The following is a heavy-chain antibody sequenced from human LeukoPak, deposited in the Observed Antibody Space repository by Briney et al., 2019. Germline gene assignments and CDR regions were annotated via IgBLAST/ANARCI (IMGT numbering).Heavy chain of an antibody. CDR2: IYYSGST. J-gene: IGHJ6*02. CDR3: ARDRFAVTTLPTGHYYYYYGMDV. Sequence: SETLSLTCTVSGGSISSYYWSWIRQPPGKGLEWIGYIYYSGSTNYNPSLKSRVTISVDTSKNQFSLKLSSVTAADTAVYYCARDRFAVTTLPTGHYYYYYGMDVWGQGTTVTVSS. V-gene: IGHV4-59*01. CDR1: GGSISSYY. D-gene: IGHD4-17*01.